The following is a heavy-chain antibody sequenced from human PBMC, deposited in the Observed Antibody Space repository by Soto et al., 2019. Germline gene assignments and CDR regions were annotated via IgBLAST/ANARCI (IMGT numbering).Heavy chain of an antibody. CDR3: XXXXGXGYRAFDY. J-gene: IGHJ4*02. Sequence: QVQLVQSGAEVKRPGSSVKVSCKASGDTFAFHSINWVRQAPGLGLEWMGRINPILSMSNYAQRFQGRVTXXXXXXXXXXXXXXXXXXXXXXXXXXXXXXXGXGYRAFDYWGQGALVTVSS. CDR1: GDTFAFHS. V-gene: IGHV1-69*02. D-gene: IGHD2-15*01. CDR2: INPILSMS.